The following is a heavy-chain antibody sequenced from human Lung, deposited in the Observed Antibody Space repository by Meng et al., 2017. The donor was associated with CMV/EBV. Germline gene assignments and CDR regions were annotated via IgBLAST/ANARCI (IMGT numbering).Heavy chain of an antibody. CDR3: AHRPSMLQGVNFDY. Sequence: QITLKESGPALVKPXQTLTLTCTFSGFSLSTSGVGVGWIRQPPGKALEWLALIYWNDDKWYSPSLKSRLTITKDTSKNQVVLTLTNMDPVDSATYYCAHRPSMLQGVNFDYLGQGTLGTVSS. J-gene: IGHJ4*02. V-gene: IGHV2-5*01. CDR1: GFSLSTSGVG. CDR2: IYWNDDK. D-gene: IGHD3-10*01.